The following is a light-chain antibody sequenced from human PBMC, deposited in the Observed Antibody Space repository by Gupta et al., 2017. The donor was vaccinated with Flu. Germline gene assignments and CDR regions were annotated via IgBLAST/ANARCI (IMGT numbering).Light chain of an antibody. CDR2: DVS. CDR1: TSDVGGYNS. CDR3: SSYTSGSTLVVA. V-gene: IGLV2-14*01. Sequence: HSALTQPATVSGAPGPSTPTSSTGPTSDVGGYNSVSWYQQRPGTAPKLMIYDVSNRPSGISNRFSGSKSGNTASLTISGLQAEDEADYYCSSYTSGSTLVVAFGGGTKLTVL. J-gene: IGLJ2*01.